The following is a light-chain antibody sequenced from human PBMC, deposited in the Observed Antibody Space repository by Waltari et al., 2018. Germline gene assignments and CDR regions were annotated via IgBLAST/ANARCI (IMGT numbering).Light chain of an antibody. V-gene: IGLV3-25*03. J-gene: IGLJ3*02. Sequence: SFELTQPPSLSVSPGQTARLTCSGAALSKQYAHWHQQRPGLAPVLVIYKDSERPSGIPERFSGSSSGTTVTLTISGVQAEDEADYYCGTWDSSWAVWVFGGGTKVTVL. CDR2: KDS. CDR3: GTWDSSWAVWV. CDR1: ALSKQY.